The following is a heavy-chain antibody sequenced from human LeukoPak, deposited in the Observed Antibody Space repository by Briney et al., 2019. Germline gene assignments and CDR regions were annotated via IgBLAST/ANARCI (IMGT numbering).Heavy chain of an antibody. CDR2: IYPGDSDT. J-gene: IGHJ4*02. D-gene: IGHD3-22*01. Sequence: GESLKISCKGSGYSFTSYWIGWVRQMPGKGLEWMGIIYPGDSDTRYSPSFQGQVTISADKSISTAYLQWSSLKASNTAMYYCARHKYYYDSSGYSPPYEWGQGTLVTVSS. V-gene: IGHV5-51*01. CDR3: ARHKYYYDSSGYSPPYE. CDR1: GYSFTSYW.